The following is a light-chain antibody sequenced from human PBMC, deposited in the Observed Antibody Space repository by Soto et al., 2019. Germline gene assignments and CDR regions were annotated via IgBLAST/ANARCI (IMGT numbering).Light chain of an antibody. CDR2: EVS. CDR3: SSYAGSNNLVI. J-gene: IGLJ2*01. V-gene: IGLV2-8*01. Sequence: QSALTQAPSASGSPGQSVTISCTGTSSDVGGYNYVSWYQQHPGQAPKLMIFEVSKRPSGFPDRFSGSKSGDTASLTVSGLQAEDEADYYCSSYAGSNNLVIFGGGTKLTVL. CDR1: SSDVGGYNY.